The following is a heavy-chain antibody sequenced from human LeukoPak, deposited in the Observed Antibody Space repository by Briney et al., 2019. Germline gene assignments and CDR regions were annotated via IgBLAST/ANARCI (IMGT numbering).Heavy chain of an antibody. Sequence: GGSLRLSCAASGFTFSSYEMNWVRQAPGKGLEWVSYISSSCSTIYYADSVKGRFTISRDNAKNSLYLQMNSLRAEDTAVYYCARDPSYYDSSGYLGKFDYWGQGTLVTVSS. CDR2: ISSSCSTI. CDR1: GFTFSSYE. V-gene: IGHV3-48*03. D-gene: IGHD3-22*01. CDR3: ARDPSYYDSSGYLGKFDY. J-gene: IGHJ4*02.